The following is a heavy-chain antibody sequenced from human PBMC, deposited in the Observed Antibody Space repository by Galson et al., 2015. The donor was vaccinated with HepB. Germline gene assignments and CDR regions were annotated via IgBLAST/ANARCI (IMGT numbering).Heavy chain of an antibody. V-gene: IGHV4-34*01. Sequence: LSLTCAVYGGSFSGYYWSWSRQPPGKGLEWIGEINHSGSTNYNPSLKSRVTISVDTSKNQFSLKLSSVTAADTAVYYCARAHDYSNHEVYYYYGMDVWGQGTTVTVSS. CDR3: ARAHDYSNHEVYYYYGMDV. J-gene: IGHJ6*02. CDR2: INHSGST. CDR1: GGSFSGYY. D-gene: IGHD4-11*01.